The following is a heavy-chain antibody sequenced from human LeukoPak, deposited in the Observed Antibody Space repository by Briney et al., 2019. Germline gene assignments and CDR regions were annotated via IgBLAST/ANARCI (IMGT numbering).Heavy chain of an antibody. CDR1: GFTVSSNA. V-gene: IGHV3-23*01. D-gene: IGHD3-10*01. CDR2: SSGGGGST. J-gene: IGHJ4*02. CDR3: AKSPSLLWFRALFYLNQFDY. Sequence: QSGVSLRLSCAASGFTVSSNAMSWVRQAPGKGLEWVSTSSGGGGSTFYADSVKGRFTISRDNSKNTLCLQMNSLRAEDTAVYYCAKSPSLLWFRALFYLNQFDYWGQGTLVTVSS.